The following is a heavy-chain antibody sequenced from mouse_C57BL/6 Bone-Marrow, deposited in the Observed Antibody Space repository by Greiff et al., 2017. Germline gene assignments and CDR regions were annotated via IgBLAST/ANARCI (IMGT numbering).Heavy chain of an antibody. J-gene: IGHJ1*03. CDR1: GYTFTDYY. V-gene: IGHV1-75*01. CDR2: IFPGSGST. CDR3: ARAIYYYGSSSHWYFDV. D-gene: IGHD1-1*01. Sequence: QVQLQQSGPELVKPGASVKISCKASGYTFTDYYINWVKQRPGQGLEWIGWIFPGSGSTYYNEKFKGKATLTVDKSSSTAYMLLSSLTSEDSAVYFCARAIYYYGSSSHWYFDVWGTGTTVTVSS.